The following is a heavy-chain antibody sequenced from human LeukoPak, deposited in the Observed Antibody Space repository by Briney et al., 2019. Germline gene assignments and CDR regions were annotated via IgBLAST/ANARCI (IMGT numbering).Heavy chain of an antibody. J-gene: IGHJ6*03. CDR1: GYIFTGYY. CDR2: INPNSGDT. CDR3: ARASYSSSWYGHYYYYMDV. D-gene: IGHD6-13*01. V-gene: IGHV1-2*02. Sequence: ASVKVSCKASGYIFTGYYMHWVRQAPGQGLEWMGWINPNSGDTNYAQKFQGRVTMTRDTSISTAYMELSSLRSEDTAVYYCARASYSSSWYGHYYYYMDVWGKGTTVTISS.